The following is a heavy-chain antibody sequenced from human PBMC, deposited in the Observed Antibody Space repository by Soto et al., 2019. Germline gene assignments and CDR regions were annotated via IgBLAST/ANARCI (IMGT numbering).Heavy chain of an antibody. CDR2: ISAGGVST. Sequence: PGGFLRLSCAATGFTFGFNALSWVRQAPGKGLEWVSSISAGGVSTNYADSVRGRFTISRDNSKNTLYLQMNSLRAEDTAVYYCARGGQLLRYYYYYGMDVWGQGTTVTVSS. D-gene: IGHD6-13*01. CDR1: GFTFGFNA. V-gene: IGHV3-23*01. J-gene: IGHJ6*02. CDR3: ARGGQLLRYYYYYGMDV.